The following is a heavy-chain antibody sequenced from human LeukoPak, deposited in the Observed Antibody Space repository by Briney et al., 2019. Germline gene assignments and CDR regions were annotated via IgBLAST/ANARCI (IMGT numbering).Heavy chain of an antibody. Sequence: SETLSLTCNVSGDSISSYYWSWVRQPPGTGLEWIGYVYYSGTTNYNPSLKSRVTISVDTSKNQFSLKLSSVTAADTAVYYCARESRYAFDIWGQGTMVTVSS. CDR1: GDSISSYY. J-gene: IGHJ3*02. CDR2: VYYSGTT. V-gene: IGHV4-59*12. CDR3: ARESRYAFDI.